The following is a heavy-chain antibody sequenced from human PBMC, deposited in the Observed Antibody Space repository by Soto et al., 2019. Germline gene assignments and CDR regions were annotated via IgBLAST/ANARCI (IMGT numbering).Heavy chain of an antibody. CDR2: IYHSGST. J-gene: IGHJ6*03. CDR1: GGSISSSNW. D-gene: IGHD3-3*01. V-gene: IGHV4-4*02. CDR3: ARGRGLRFSSYYMDV. Sequence: PSETLSLTCAVSGGSISSSNWWSWVRQPPGKGLEWIGEIYHSGSTNYNPSLKSRVTISVDKSKNQFSLKLSSVTAADTAVYYCARGRGLRFSSYYMDVWGKGTTVTVSS.